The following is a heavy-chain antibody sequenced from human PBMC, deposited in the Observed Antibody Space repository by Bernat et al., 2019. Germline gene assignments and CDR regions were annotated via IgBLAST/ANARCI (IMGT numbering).Heavy chain of an antibody. CDR2: IWYDGSNK. V-gene: IGHV3-33*01. J-gene: IGHJ4*02. Sequence: QVQLVESGGGVVQPGRSLRLSCAASGFTFSSYGMHWVRQAPGTGLEWVAVIWYDGSNKYYADCVKGRFTISRDNSKNTLYLQMNSLRAEDTAVYYCARALGYSYGSHFDYWGQGTLVTVSS. CDR1: GFTFSSYG. D-gene: IGHD5-18*01. CDR3: ARALGYSYGSHFDY.